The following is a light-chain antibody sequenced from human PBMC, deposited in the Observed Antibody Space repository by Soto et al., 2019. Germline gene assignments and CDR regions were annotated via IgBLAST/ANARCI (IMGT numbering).Light chain of an antibody. V-gene: IGKV3-15*01. CDR1: QSVTSN. CDR3: HQYNWPDT. CDR2: DAS. Sequence: EIVMTQSPATLSVSPGERATLSCRASQSVTSNLAWYQQRPGQAPRLLIYDASTRATGIPARFSGSGSGTEFTHTISSLQSEDFALYYCHQYNWPDTFGQGTRLEI. J-gene: IGKJ5*01.